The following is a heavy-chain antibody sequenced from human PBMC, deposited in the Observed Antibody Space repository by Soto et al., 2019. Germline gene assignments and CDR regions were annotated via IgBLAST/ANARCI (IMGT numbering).Heavy chain of an antibody. D-gene: IGHD4-17*01. CDR1: GFTFSSYA. CDR3: AKGAGYGDYYYYYYMDV. CDR2: ISGSGGST. V-gene: IGHV3-23*01. Sequence: GGSLRLSCAASGFTFSSYAMSWVRQAPGKGLEWVSAISGSGGSTYYADSVKGRFTISRDNSKNTLYLQMNSLRAEDTAVYYCAKGAGYGDYYYYYYMDVWGKGTTVTVSS. J-gene: IGHJ6*03.